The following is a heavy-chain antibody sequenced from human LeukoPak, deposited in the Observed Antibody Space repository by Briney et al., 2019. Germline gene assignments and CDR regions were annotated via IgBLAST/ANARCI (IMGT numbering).Heavy chain of an antibody. CDR1: GYTFTSYG. CDR2: MNPNSGNT. CDR3: ARGLEYGSGRYGEWFDP. D-gene: IGHD6-19*01. J-gene: IGHJ5*02. Sequence: ASVKVSCKASGYTFTSYGISWVRQATGQGLEWMGWMNPNSGNTGYAQKFQGRVTITRNTSISTAYMELSSLRSEDTAVYYCARGLEYGSGRYGEWFDPWGQGTLVTVSS. V-gene: IGHV1-8*03.